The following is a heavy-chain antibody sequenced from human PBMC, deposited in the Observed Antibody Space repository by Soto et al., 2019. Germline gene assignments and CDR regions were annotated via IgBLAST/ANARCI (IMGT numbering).Heavy chain of an antibody. D-gene: IGHD3-10*01. CDR1: GGTLSDHG. CDR2: TIPVFNTA. CDR3: ARGVYGSGNYYTGPSAFDI. V-gene: IGHV1-69*06. J-gene: IGHJ3*02. Sequence: QVQLEQSGAEVKKPGPSVKVSCKASGGTLSDHGVAWLRQAPGQGLEWMGGTIPVFNTAKYAQKLQGRVTVTADKFTNIAYMELSSLRSEDTAFYFCARGVYGSGNYYTGPSAFDIWGQGTMVIVS.